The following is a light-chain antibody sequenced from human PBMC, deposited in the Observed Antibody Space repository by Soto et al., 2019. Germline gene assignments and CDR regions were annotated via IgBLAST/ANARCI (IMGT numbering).Light chain of an antibody. J-gene: IGLJ3*02. Sequence: QSALTQPASVSGSPGQSITISCTGTSSDYVSWYQQHPGKAPKLMIYDVTNRPSGVPNRFSGSKSGNTASLTISGLQAEDEADYYCSSYTYSRTSDCVFGGGTKLTVL. CDR1: SSDY. V-gene: IGLV2-14*01. CDR2: DVT. CDR3: SSYTYSRTSDCV.